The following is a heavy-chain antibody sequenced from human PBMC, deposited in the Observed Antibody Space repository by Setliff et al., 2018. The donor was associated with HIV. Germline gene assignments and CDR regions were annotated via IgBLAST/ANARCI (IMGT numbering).Heavy chain of an antibody. Sequence: SETLSLTCTVSGGSISNNSYYWGWVRQPPGKGLELIGNLFYNGNTYYNPSLKSRVTISVDTSKNQFSLKLSSVTAAATAIYYCARSSMVVVPGIPLRGHWFDPWGQGTLVTVSS. CDR2: LFYNGNT. J-gene: IGHJ5*02. D-gene: IGHD2-21*02. V-gene: IGHV4-39*01. CDR1: GGSISNNSYY. CDR3: ARSSMVVVPGIPLRGHWFDP.